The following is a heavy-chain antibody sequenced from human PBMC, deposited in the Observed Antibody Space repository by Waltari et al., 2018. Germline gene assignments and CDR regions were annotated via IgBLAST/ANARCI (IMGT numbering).Heavy chain of an antibody. J-gene: IGHJ4*02. D-gene: IGHD2-2*01. CDR2: ISGSGGST. V-gene: IGHV3-23*04. CDR3: AKGYCSSTSCYYFDY. Sequence: EVQLVESGGGLVQPGGSLRLSCAASGFTFSSYAMSWVRQAPGKGLEWVSAISGSGGSTYYADSVKGRFTISRDKSKNTLYLQMNSLRAEDTVVYYCAKGYCSSTSCYYFDYWGQGTLVTVSS. CDR1: GFTFSSYA.